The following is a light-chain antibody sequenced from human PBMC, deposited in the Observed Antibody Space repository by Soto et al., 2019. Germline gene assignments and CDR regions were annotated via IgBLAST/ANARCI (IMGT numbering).Light chain of an antibody. CDR3: AAWDDSLSAHVV. V-gene: IGLV1-47*01. CDR2: RNN. Sequence: QPVLTQPPSASGTPGQRVTISCSGSSSNIGSNYVYWYQQFPGTAPKLLIYRNNQRPSGVPDRFSGSKSGTSASLAISGLRSEDEADYYCAAWDDSLSAHVVFGGGTKLTVL. J-gene: IGLJ2*01. CDR1: SSNIGSNY.